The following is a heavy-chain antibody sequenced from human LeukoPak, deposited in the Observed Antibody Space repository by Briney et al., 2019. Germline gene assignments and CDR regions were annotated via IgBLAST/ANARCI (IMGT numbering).Heavy chain of an antibody. Sequence: GRSLRLSCAASGFTFSSYSMNWVRQAPGKGLEWVSSISSSSSYIYYADSVKGRFTISRDNAKNSLYLQMNSLRAEDTAVYYCARVRSSPTLKYYYMDVWGKGTAVTVSS. D-gene: IGHD6-19*01. J-gene: IGHJ6*03. V-gene: IGHV3-21*01. CDR1: GFTFSSYS. CDR3: ARVRSSPTLKYYYMDV. CDR2: ISSSSSYI.